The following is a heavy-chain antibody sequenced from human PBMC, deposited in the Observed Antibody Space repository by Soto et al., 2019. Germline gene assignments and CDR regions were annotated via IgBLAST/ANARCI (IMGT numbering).Heavy chain of an antibody. J-gene: IGHJ4*02. V-gene: IGHV3-30-3*01. Sequence: QPGGSLRLSCSVYGFTLNTYSMHWVRQAPGKGLEWVAVVSFDGVNKHYRDSVKGRFTISRDIAKNMLYLQMTSLRLEDTALYYCARDPDLIEAAGNYFDYWGQGTLVTVSS. D-gene: IGHD6-13*01. CDR3: ARDPDLIEAAGNYFDY. CDR1: GFTLNTYS. CDR2: VSFDGVNK.